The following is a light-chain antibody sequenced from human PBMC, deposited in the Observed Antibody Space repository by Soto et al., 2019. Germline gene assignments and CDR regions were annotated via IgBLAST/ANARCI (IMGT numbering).Light chain of an antibody. CDR2: DTS. Sequence: EIVLTQSPATLSLSPGERATLSCRASQSVSSYLAWYQQKPGQAPRLLIYDTSNRATGIPARLSGSGSGTEFTLTISSLVPEDFAVYYCQQRRNWPPEFTFGPGTKVDIK. CDR1: QSVSSY. CDR3: QQRRNWPPEFT. J-gene: IGKJ3*01. V-gene: IGKV3-11*01.